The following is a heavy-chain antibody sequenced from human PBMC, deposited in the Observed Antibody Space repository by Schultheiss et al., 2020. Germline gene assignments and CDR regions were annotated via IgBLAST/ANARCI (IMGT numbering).Heavy chain of an antibody. CDR1: GFTFSNYG. J-gene: IGHJ4*02. V-gene: IGHV3-33*01. CDR3: ARELGYFDWLLYN. CDR2: IWYDGSNK. D-gene: IGHD3-9*01. Sequence: GGSLRLSCAASGFTFSNYGMHWVRQAPGKGLEWVAVIWYDGSNKYYADSVKGRFTISRDNSKNTLYLHMNSLRAEDTAVYYCARELGYFDWLLYNWGQGTLVTVSS.